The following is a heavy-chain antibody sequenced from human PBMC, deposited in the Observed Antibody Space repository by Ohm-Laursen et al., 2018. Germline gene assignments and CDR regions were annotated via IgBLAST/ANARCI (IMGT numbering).Heavy chain of an antibody. V-gene: IGHV3-7*01. Sequence: DSVKGRFTISRDNAKNSLFLQMNSLRAEDTAVYYCARSTTTRVYYFDSWGQGTLVSVSS. J-gene: IGHJ4*02. D-gene: IGHD1-7*01. CDR3: ARSTTTRVYYFDS.